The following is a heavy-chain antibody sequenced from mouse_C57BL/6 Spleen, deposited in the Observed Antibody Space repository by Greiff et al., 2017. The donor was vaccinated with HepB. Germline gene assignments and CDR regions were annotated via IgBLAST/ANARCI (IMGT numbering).Heavy chain of an antibody. V-gene: IGHV5-4*01. CDR1: GFTFSSYA. J-gene: IGHJ4*01. CDR2: ISDGGSYT. CDR3: ARDYYAMDY. Sequence: DVKLVESGGGLVKPGGSLKLSCAASGFTFSSYAMSWVRQTPEKRLEWVATISDGGSYTYYPDNVKGRFTISRDNAKKNLYLQMSHLKSEDTAMYYCARDYYAMDYWGQGTSVTVSS.